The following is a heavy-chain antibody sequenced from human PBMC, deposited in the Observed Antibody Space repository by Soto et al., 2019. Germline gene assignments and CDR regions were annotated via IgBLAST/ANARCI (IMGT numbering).Heavy chain of an antibody. CDR2: INPNSGGT. D-gene: IGHD4-4*01. CDR3: ARALFPTVPDY. CDR1: GYTFTGNY. V-gene: IGHV1-2*02. J-gene: IGHJ4*02. Sequence: QVQLVQSGSEVKKPGSSLKFSSKASGYTFTGNYMPWVRQAPGKGLGWMGWINPNSGGTNYAQKFQGRVTMTRDTSISTAYMELSRLRSDDTAIYYCARALFPTVPDYWGQGTLVTVSS.